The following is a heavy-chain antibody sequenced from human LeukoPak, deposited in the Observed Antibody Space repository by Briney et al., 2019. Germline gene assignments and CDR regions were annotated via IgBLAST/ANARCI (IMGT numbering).Heavy chain of an antibody. J-gene: IGHJ4*02. CDR3: AKSLATYSSSWNDYFDY. Sequence: PGRSLRLSCAASGFTFDDYAMHWVWQAPGKGLEWVSGISWNSGSIGYADSVKGRFTISRDNAKNSLYLQMNSLRAEDTALYYCAKSLATYSSSWNDYFDYWGQGTLVTVSS. D-gene: IGHD6-13*01. CDR1: GFTFDDYA. V-gene: IGHV3-9*01. CDR2: ISWNSGSI.